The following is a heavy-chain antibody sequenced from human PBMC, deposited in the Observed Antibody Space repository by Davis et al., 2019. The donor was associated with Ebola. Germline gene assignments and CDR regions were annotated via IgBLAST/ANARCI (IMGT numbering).Heavy chain of an antibody. CDR2: IKQDGSEK. Sequence: GGSLRLSCAASGLTFSSYWMSWVRQAPGKGLEWVANIKQDGSEKYYVDSVKGRFTISRDHAKNSLYLQMNSLRAEDTAVYYCASRVDYWAQGTLVTVSS. J-gene: IGHJ4*02. V-gene: IGHV3-7*01. CDR1: GLTFSSYW. CDR3: ASRVDY.